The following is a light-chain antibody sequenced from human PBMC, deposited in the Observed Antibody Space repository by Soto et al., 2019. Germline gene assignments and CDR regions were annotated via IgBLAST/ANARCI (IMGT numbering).Light chain of an antibody. V-gene: IGLV2-14*03. CDR3: SSFTGSSNNV. Sequence: QSALTQPASVSRCPGQSSTISCAGPSGDIGGYNYVSWYQQHPGKAPKLIIFDVADRPSGVSDRFSGSKSGNTASLTISGLRPGEEADYYCSSFTGSSNNVFGTGTKVTVL. J-gene: IGLJ1*01. CDR2: DVA. CDR1: SGDIGGYNY.